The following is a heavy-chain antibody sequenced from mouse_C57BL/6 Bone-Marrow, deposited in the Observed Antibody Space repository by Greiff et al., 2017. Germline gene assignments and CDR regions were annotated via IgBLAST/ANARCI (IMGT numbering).Heavy chain of an antibody. J-gene: IGHJ3*02. Sequence: EVQLVESGAELVRPGASVKLSCTASGFNIKDDYLHWVKQRPEQGLEWIGWIDPENGDTEYASKFQGKATITADTSSNTAYLQVSSLTSEDTAFYYCTLIGNWGQGTLVTVSA. CDR2: IDPENGDT. V-gene: IGHV14-4*01. CDR1: GFNIKDDY. CDR3: TLIGN.